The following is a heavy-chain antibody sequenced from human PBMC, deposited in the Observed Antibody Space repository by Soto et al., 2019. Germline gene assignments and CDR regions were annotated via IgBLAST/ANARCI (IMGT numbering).Heavy chain of an antibody. CDR2: MYYSGST. Sequence: TLSLTCTISGDSISSTSHYWGWIRQPPGKGLEWIGSMYYSGSTYYNPSLKSRVTMSVDTSKRQFSLKLSSVTAADTAVYYCATGFPYSSGWYDYWGQGTLVTVSS. V-gene: IGHV4-39*01. CDR1: GDSISSTSHY. J-gene: IGHJ4*02. CDR3: ATGFPYSSGWYDY. D-gene: IGHD6-19*01.